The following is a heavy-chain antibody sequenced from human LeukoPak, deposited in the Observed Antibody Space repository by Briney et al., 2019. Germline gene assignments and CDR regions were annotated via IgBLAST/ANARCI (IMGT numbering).Heavy chain of an antibody. J-gene: IGHJ3*02. CDR2: ISYSGST. Sequence: SETQSLPCTVSGGSISTYYWSWVRQPPGKGLEWVGYISYSGSTTYSPSLQSRVTISLDTSKNQFSLRLTSLTAADTAVYYCARAFSAWPLAFDIWSQGTMVTVSS. CDR1: GGSISTYY. CDR3: ARAFSAWPLAFDI. V-gene: IGHV4-59*01. D-gene: IGHD6-19*01.